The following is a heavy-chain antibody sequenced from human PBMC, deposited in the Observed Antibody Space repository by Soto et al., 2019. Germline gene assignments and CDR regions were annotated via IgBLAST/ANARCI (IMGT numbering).Heavy chain of an antibody. CDR1: GFTFSTYA. J-gene: IGHJ4*02. CDR3: AREDSSGYYTWRY. V-gene: IGHV3-23*01. D-gene: IGHD3-22*01. CDR2: ISASGGGT. Sequence: GGSLRLSCAASGFTFSTYAMSWVRQAPGKGLEWVSGISASGGGTYYADSVKGRFTISRDNSKNTLYLQMSSLRAEDTAVYYCAREDSSGYYTWRYWGQGTLVTVSS.